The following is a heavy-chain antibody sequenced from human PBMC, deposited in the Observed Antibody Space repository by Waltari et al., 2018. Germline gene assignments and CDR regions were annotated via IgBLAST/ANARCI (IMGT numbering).Heavy chain of an antibody. D-gene: IGHD1-20*01. CDR3: AAERYTHGCCWFDP. CDR2: VIIRSCKK. J-gene: IGHJ5*02. Sequence: QIQLVQSGPEVKEPGTSVKVSCKTSGFTFSTSTIQWVRQARGQRLEWIGMVIIRSCKKKIAQNCLDRVTISTDMSTGTAYMELSSLRSEDSAIYYCAAERYTHGCCWFDPWGQGTLVTVSS. V-gene: IGHV1-58*02. CDR1: GFTFSTST.